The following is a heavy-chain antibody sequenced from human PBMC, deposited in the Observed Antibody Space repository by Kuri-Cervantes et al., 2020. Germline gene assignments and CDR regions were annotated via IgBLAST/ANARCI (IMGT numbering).Heavy chain of an antibody. CDR2: INHSGST. J-gene: IGHJ4*02. CDR1: GGSFSGYY. CDR3: ARLWFGEFTFDY. D-gene: IGHD3-10*01. V-gene: IGHV4-34*01. Sequence: SQTLSLTCAVYGGSFSGYYWSWIRQPPGKGLEWIGEINHSGSTNYNPSLKSRVTISVDTSKNQFSLKLSSVTAADTAVYYCARLWFGEFTFDYWGQGTLVTVSS.